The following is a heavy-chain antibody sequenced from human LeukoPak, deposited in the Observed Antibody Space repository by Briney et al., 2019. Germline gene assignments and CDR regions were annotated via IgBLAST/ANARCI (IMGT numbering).Heavy chain of an antibody. D-gene: IGHD6-13*01. CDR2: IYTSGST. J-gene: IGHJ4*02. CDR1: GGSISSGSYY. Sequence: SQTLSLTCTVSGGSISSGSYYWSWIRQPAGKGLEWIGRIYTSGSTNYNPSLKSRVTISVDTSKNQFSLKLSSVTAAGTAVYYCARGSSSWYFFDYWGQGTLVTVSS. V-gene: IGHV4-61*02. CDR3: ARGSSSWYFFDY.